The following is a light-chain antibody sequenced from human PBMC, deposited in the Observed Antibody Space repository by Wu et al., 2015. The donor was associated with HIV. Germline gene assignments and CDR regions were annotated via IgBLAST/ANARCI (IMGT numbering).Light chain of an antibody. CDR3: QQYNNWPPWT. CDR2: GAS. V-gene: IGKV3-15*01. Sequence: EIVMTQSPATLSVSPGERVTLSCRASQSLGSDLAWYQHKPGQPPRLLMYGASTRDTGIPARFSGTGSGTDFTLTISSLQSEDFATYYCQQYNNWPPWTFGQGTKVVIK. J-gene: IGKJ1*01. CDR1: QSLGSD.